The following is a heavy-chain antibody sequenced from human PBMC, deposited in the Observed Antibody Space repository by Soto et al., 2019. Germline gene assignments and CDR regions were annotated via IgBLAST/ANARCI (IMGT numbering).Heavy chain of an antibody. CDR2: IYPSDSDT. CDR3: AKFPVNCGGDCFFDY. V-gene: IGHV5-51*01. CDR1: GYSFSNYW. D-gene: IGHD2-21*02. J-gene: IGHJ4*02. Sequence: EVQLVQSGAEVRKPGESLKISCKGSGYSFSNYWIGWVRQMPGKGLECMGIIYPSDSDTRYSPSFQGQVTISADKSISTAYLQWRSLKASDTAMYYCAKFPVNCGGDCFFDYWGQGTLVTVSS.